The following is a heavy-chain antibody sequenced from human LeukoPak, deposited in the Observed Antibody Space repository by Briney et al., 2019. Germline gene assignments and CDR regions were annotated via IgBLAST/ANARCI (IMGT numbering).Heavy chain of an antibody. CDR1: GFTFSSYA. CDR3: ARGPIPVGIQLWLRFDY. V-gene: IGHV3-23*01. D-gene: IGHD5-18*01. J-gene: IGHJ4*02. CDR2: ISGSGGST. Sequence: PGGSLRLSCAASGFTFSSYAMSWVRQAPGKGLEWVSAISGSGGSTYYADSVKGRFTISRDNSKNTLYLQMNSLRAEDTAVYYCARGPIPVGIQLWLRFDYWGQGTLVTVSS.